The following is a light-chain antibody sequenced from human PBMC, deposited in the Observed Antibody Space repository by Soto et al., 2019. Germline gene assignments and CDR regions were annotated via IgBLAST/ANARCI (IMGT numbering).Light chain of an antibody. CDR3: AAWDDSLNAFYV. Sequence: QAVVTQPPSASGTPGQRVTISCSGSSSNIGSSTVNWYQQLPGTAPKLLIYSNNQRPSGVPDRFSGSKSGTSASLAISGLQSEDEADYYCAAWDDSLNAFYVFGTGTKLTVL. CDR2: SNN. CDR1: SSNIGSST. V-gene: IGLV1-44*01. J-gene: IGLJ1*01.